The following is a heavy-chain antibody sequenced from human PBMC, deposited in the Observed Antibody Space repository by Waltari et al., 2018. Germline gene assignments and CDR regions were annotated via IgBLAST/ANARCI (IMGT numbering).Heavy chain of an antibody. V-gene: IGHV1-2*04. J-gene: IGHJ3*02. D-gene: IGHD3-10*01. CDR2: INPNSGGT. Sequence: QGLEWMGWINPNSGGTNYAQKFQGWVTMTRDTSISTAYMELSRLRSDDTAVYYCARWGLWFGKSYEIYSTPLDAFDIWGQGTMVTVSS. CDR3: ARWGLWFGKSYEIYSTPLDAFDI.